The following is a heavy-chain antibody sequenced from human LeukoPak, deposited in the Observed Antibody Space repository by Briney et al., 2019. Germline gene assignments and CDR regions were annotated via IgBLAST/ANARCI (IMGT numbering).Heavy chain of an antibody. J-gene: IGHJ6*02. Sequence: NPGGSLRLSCAASGFTFSSYSMNWVRQAPGKGLEWVSSISSSSSYIYYADSVKGRFTISRDNAKNSLYLQMNSLRAEDTAVYYCARDDCSSTSCYRNGLYYYGMDVWGQGTTVTVSS. CDR3: ARDDCSSTSCYRNGLYYYGMDV. CDR1: GFTFSSYS. V-gene: IGHV3-21*01. CDR2: ISSSSSYI. D-gene: IGHD2-2*01.